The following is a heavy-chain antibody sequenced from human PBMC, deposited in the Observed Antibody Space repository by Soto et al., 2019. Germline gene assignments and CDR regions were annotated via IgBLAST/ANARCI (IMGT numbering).Heavy chain of an antibody. V-gene: IGHV3-30-3*01. CDR2: ISYDGNNK. CDR1: GFTFSTYA. J-gene: IGHJ6*02. Sequence: PVGSLRLSCADSGFTFSTYAMEWVRQAPGKGLDWVALISYDGNNKYYADSVRGRFTISSDNSKNTLYLQMNTLRPEDTALYFCARPVESFHYYGMDVWGQGTTVTVSS. CDR3: ARPVESFHYYGMDV.